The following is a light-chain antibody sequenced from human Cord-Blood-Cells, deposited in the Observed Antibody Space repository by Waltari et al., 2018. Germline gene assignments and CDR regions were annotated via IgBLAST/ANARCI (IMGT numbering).Light chain of an antibody. Sequence: DNQMTQSPSTLSASVGDRVTITCRASQSISSWLAWYQQKPGKAPKLLIYDASSLESGVPSRFSGSGSGTEFTLTISSLQPDDFATYYCQQYNSYSWTFGQGTKVEIK. CDR1: QSISSW. V-gene: IGKV1-5*01. CDR3: QQYNSYSWT. CDR2: DAS. J-gene: IGKJ1*01.